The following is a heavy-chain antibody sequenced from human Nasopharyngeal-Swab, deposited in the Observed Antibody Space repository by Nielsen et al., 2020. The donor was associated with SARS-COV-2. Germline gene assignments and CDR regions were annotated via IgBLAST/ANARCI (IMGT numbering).Heavy chain of an antibody. Sequence: WERQAPGQGLEWMGWMNPKSGEVGYEQKFQGRVTMTRNTATATAYMELSGLRHEDTAVYYCARGAFGLDHSWFDPWGQGTLVTVSS. CDR3: ARGAFGLDHSWFDP. J-gene: IGHJ5*02. D-gene: IGHD3/OR15-3a*01. V-gene: IGHV1-8*01. CDR2: MNPKSGEV.